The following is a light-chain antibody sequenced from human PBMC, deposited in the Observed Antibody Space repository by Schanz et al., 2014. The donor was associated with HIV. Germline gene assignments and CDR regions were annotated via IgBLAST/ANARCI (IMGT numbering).Light chain of an antibody. CDR1: SSDVGGYNY. CDR2: DVS. Sequence: QSALTQPASVSGSPGQSITISCTGTSSDVGGYNYVSWYQQHPGKAPKLMIYDVSNRPSGVSNRFSGSKSGNTASLTISGLQAEDEADYFCQSFDSSLNGVLFGGGTKLTVL. J-gene: IGLJ3*02. CDR3: QSFDSSLNGVL. V-gene: IGLV2-14*01.